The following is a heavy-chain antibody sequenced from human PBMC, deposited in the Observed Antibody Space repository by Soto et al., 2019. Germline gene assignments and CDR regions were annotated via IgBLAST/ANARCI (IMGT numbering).Heavy chain of an antibody. J-gene: IGHJ4*02. CDR3: AQEGRSGSRSFDY. Sequence: EVLLLESGGGLAQPGGSLRLSCAASGFYFSNYGMSWVRQAPGKGLEWVSTIGGNGASTYYADSVKGRFTISRDNFKSTLYLQMNSLRAEDTAVYYCAQEGRSGSRSFDYWGQGTLVTVSS. D-gene: IGHD3-10*01. CDR1: GFYFSNYG. V-gene: IGHV3-23*01. CDR2: IGGNGAST.